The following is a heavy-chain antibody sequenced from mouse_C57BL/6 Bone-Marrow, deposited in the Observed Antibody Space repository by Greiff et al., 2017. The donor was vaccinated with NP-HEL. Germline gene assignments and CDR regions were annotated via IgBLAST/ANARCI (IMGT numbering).Heavy chain of an antibody. CDR3: LSGALFYGIWFAY. J-gene: IGHJ3*01. V-gene: IGHV10-3*01. Sequence: DVQLVESGGGLVQPKGSLKLSCAASGFTFNTYAMHWVRQAPGKGLEWVARIRSKSSNYATYYAASVQDSFTISSDASQSMLYLQMNNLKTEDTARYYCLSGALFYGIWFAYWGQGTLVTVSA. CDR1: GFTFNTYA. CDR2: IRSKSSNYAT. D-gene: IGHD2-1*01.